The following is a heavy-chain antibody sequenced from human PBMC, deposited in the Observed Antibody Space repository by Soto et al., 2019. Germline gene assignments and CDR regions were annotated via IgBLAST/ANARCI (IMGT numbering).Heavy chain of an antibody. CDR1: GYNFSAYY. CDR2: LNPRNGQT. V-gene: IGHV1-8*01. CDR3: AREPDTSVVDY. Sequence: QVQLVQSGAEVKKPGASVKVSCQNSGYNFSAYYFNWLRQAAGQGPEWMGWLNPRNGQTVYVQKFRGRVTMTRDTSIATVSLGLSRLTSEDTAIYFCAREPDTSVVDYWGQGTLVTVSS. D-gene: IGHD5-18*01. J-gene: IGHJ4*02.